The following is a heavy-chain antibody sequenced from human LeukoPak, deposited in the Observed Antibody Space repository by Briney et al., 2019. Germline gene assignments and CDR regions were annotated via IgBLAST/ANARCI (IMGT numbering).Heavy chain of an antibody. D-gene: IGHD6-13*01. Sequence: SETLSLTCAVYGGSFSGYYWSWIRQPPGKGLEWIGEINHSGSTNYNPSLKSRVTISVDTSKNQFSLKLSSVTAADTAVYYCARHYAGTEHWYFDLWGRGTLVTVSS. CDR3: ARHYAGTEHWYFDL. CDR1: GGSFSGYY. J-gene: IGHJ2*01. V-gene: IGHV4-34*01. CDR2: INHSGST.